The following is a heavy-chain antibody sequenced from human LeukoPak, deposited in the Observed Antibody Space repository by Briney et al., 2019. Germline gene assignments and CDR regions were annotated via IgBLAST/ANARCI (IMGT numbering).Heavy chain of an antibody. V-gene: IGHV3-30*03. J-gene: IGHJ4*02. D-gene: IGHD6-13*01. CDR1: GFTFSSYS. CDR3: AREHLGSSWYYYYFDY. CDR2: ISYDGSNK. Sequence: GGSLRLSCAASGFTFSSYSMNWVRQAPGKGLEWVAVISYDGSNKYYADSVKGRFTISRDNSKNTLYLQMNSLRAEDTAVYYCAREHLGSSWYYYYFDYWGQGTLVTVSS.